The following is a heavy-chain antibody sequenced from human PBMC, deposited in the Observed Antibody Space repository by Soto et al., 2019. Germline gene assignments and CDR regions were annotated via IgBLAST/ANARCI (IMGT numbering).Heavy chain of an antibody. V-gene: IGHV3-23*01. CDR1: GFTFSSYA. Sequence: PGGSLRLSCAASGFTFSSYAMSWVRQAPGKGLEWVSAISGSGGSTYYADSVKGRFTISRDNSKNTLYLQMNSLRAEDTAVYYCAKDVDPVTTPLPTWFDPWGQGTLVTVSS. CDR3: AKDVDPVTTPLPTWFDP. J-gene: IGHJ5*02. CDR2: ISGSGGST. D-gene: IGHD4-17*01.